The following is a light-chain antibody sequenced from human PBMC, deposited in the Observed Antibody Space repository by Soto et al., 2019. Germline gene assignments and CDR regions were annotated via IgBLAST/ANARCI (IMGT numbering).Light chain of an antibody. CDR2: EVS. J-gene: IGLJ2*01. CDR3: SSYAGSNNFVV. Sequence: QSALTQPPSASGSPGQSVTLSCTGTSSDVGGYNYVSWYQQHSGKAPNLMIYEVSKRPSGVPDRFSGSKSGNTASLTVSGLQAEDEADYYCSSYAGSNNFVVFGGGTQLTVL. V-gene: IGLV2-8*01. CDR1: SSDVGGYNY.